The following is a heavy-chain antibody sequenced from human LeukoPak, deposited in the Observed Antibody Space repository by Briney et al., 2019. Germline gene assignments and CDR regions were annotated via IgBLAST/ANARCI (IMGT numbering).Heavy chain of an antibody. CDR3: ARSHANISGRGGFDP. V-gene: IGHV3-7*01. D-gene: IGHD1-26*01. Sequence: PGGSLRLSCAASGFTFSNYWMRWVRQAPGKGLEWVANIKEDGSEKYYVDSVKGRFTISRDNAKNTLYLQMNSLRAEDTAVYYCARSHANISGRGGFDPWGQGTLVTVSS. J-gene: IGHJ5*02. CDR2: IKEDGSEK. CDR1: GFTFSNYW.